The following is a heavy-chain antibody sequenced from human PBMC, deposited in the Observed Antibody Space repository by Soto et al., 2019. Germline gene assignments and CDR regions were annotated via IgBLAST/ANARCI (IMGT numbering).Heavy chain of an antibody. D-gene: IGHD3-10*01. CDR3: AKDSGLPGDFGILIHAFDI. Sequence: SLRLSCDASGFTLRDYAMSWVRQAPGKGLEWVSTVSGSLDSAYYSDAVKGRFTVSRDPSRNVLYLQMDSLRAEDTGVYYYAKDSGLPGDFGILIHAFDIWGQGTLVTVSS. CDR2: VSGSLDSA. CDR1: GFTLRDYA. J-gene: IGHJ3*02. V-gene: IGHV3-23*01.